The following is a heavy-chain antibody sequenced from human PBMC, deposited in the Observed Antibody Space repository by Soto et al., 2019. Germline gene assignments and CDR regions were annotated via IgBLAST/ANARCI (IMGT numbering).Heavy chain of an antibody. CDR3: ARDGVAAGNINFDY. CDR2: INGGNGNT. CDR1: GYTFTNYA. Sequence: ASVKVSCKASGYTFTNYAMHWVRQAPGQRLEWMGWINGGNGNTKYSPKLQDRVTITRDTSASTAYMELSSLRSEDTALYYCARDGVAAGNINFDYWGQGTLVTVSS. J-gene: IGHJ4*02. V-gene: IGHV1-3*01. D-gene: IGHD6-25*01.